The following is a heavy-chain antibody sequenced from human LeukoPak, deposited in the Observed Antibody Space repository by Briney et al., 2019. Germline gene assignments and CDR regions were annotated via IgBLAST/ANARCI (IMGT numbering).Heavy chain of an antibody. V-gene: IGHV3-11*01. Sequence: GGSLRLSCAASGFTFSDYYMSWIRQAPGKGLEWVSYISSGGSTVYYADSVKGRFTISRDNAKNSLYLQMNSLRAEDTAVYYCARHLVVATYDYWGQGTLVTVSS. CDR2: ISSGGSTV. J-gene: IGHJ4*02. D-gene: IGHD2-21*01. CDR3: ARHLVVATYDY. CDR1: GFTFSDYY.